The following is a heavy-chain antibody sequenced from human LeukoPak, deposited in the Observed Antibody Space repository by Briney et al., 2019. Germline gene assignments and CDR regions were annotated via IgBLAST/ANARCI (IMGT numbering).Heavy chain of an antibody. Sequence: SETLSLTCTVSGGSISSSSYYWGWIRQPPGRGLEWIGSIYYSGSTYYNPSLKSRVTISVDTSKHQFSLKLSSVTAADTAVYYCARDGSYGGNSDAFDIWGQGTMVTVSS. D-gene: IGHD4-23*01. J-gene: IGHJ3*02. V-gene: IGHV4-39*07. CDR2: IYYSGST. CDR3: ARDGSYGGNSDAFDI. CDR1: GGSISSSSYY.